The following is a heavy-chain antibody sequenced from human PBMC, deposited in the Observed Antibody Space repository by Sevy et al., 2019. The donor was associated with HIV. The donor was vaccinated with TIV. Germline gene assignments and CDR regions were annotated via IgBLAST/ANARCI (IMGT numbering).Heavy chain of an antibody. CDR2: ISYDGNYK. D-gene: IGHD2-8*01. CDR1: GFTFPIYS. CDR3: ARVAVEYCTNDCYHRFDH. V-gene: IGHV3-30*04. J-gene: IGHJ4*02. Sequence: GESLKISCVASGFTFPIYSVLWVRQAPGKGLEGLTLISYDGNYKYYADSVKGRFTISRDNSNNILYLQMSSLRVEDTGLYFCARVAVEYCTNDCYHRFDHWGLGTLVTVSS.